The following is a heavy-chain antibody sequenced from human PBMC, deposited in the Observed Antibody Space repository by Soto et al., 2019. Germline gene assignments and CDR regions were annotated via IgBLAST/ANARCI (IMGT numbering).Heavy chain of an antibody. D-gene: IGHD6-19*01. CDR2: ISGDSGNT. CDR3: AGDGVAAGNINFDY. CDR1: GYMFTKSA. V-gene: IGHV1-3*01. Sequence: QVHLVQSGAEVKKPGASVKVSCKASGYMFTKSAMHWVRQAPGQRLEWMGWISGDSGNTKYSRKLQDRVTITRDTSASTAYMELTSLRSENTALYYCAGDGVAAGNINFDYWGQGTLVTVSS. J-gene: IGHJ4*03.